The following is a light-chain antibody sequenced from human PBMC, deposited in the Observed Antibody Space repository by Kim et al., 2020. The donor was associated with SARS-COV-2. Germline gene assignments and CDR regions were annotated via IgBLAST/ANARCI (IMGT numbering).Light chain of an antibody. CDR1: PDSRND. CDR2: GPS. J-gene: IGKJ5*01. Sequence: GGRSPITCRASPDSRNDLVWYQQKPGRAPKRLIYGPSSLQSGVPSRFSGSGSCTEFSLTISSVQPYDFATYFCLQHSTYPITFGQGTRLEIK. V-gene: IGKV1-17*01. CDR3: LQHSTYPIT.